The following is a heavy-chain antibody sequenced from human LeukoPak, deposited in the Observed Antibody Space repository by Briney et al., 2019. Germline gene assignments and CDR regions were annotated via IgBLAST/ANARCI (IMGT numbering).Heavy chain of an antibody. V-gene: IGHV3-23*01. D-gene: IGHD3-22*01. CDR2: ISGSGGST. Sequence: GGSLRLSCAASGFTFSSYAMSWVRQAPGKGLEWVSAISGSGGSTYYADSVKGRFTISRDNSKNTLYLQMNSLRAEDTAVYYCAKDPDSSGYHYAEYFQHWGQGTLVTVSS. J-gene: IGHJ1*01. CDR1: GFTFSSYA. CDR3: AKDPDSSGYHYAEYFQH.